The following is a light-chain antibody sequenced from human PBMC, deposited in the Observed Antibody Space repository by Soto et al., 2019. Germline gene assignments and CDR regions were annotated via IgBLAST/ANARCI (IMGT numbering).Light chain of an antibody. J-gene: IGLJ2*01. CDR3: CSYAGSSPVV. V-gene: IGLV2-23*02. Sequence: QSALTQPASVSGSPGQSITISCTGPSSDVGSYNLVSWYHQHPGKAPKLMIYEVSKRPSGVSNRFSGSKSGNTASLTISGLQAEDEADYYCCSYAGSSPVVFGGGTKLTVL. CDR1: SSDVGSYNL. CDR2: EVS.